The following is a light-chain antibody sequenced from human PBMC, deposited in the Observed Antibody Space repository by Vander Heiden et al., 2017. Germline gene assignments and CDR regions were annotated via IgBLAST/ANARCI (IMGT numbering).Light chain of an antibody. Sequence: QSALTQPRSVSGSPGHSVTISCTGTSIDVGGYNYVSWYQQHPGKAPKLIIYEVSKRPSGVPDRFSGAKAGTTASLTVSGLQAEDEADYYCCSYAGSYTLVFGGGTKLTVL. CDR1: SIDVGGYNY. J-gene: IGLJ3*02. V-gene: IGLV2-11*01. CDR3: CSYAGSYTLV. CDR2: EVS.